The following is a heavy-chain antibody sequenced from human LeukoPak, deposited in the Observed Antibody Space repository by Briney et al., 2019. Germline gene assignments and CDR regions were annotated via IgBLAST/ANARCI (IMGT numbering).Heavy chain of an antibody. Sequence: SETLSLTCTVSGGSISSYYWSRIRQPPGKGLEWIGYIYYSGSTNYNPSLKSRVTISVDTSKNQFSLKLSSVTAADTAVYYCAASIAVAGQDYWGQGTLVTVSS. CDR2: IYYSGST. V-gene: IGHV4-59*01. CDR3: AASIAVAGQDY. D-gene: IGHD6-19*01. CDR1: GGSISSYY. J-gene: IGHJ4*02.